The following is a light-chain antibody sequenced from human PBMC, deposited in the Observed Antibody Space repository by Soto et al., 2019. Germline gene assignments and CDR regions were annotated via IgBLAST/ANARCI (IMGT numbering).Light chain of an antibody. CDR2: LNSDGSH. CDR1: SGHSSYA. J-gene: IGLJ3*02. CDR3: QTWGV. V-gene: IGLV4-69*01. Sequence: QLVLTQSPSASASLGASVKLTCTLSSGHSSYAIAWHQQQPEKGPRYLMKLNSDGSHSEGDGIPDRFSGSSSGAERYLTISSLQSEDEADYYCQTWGVFGGGTKLTVL.